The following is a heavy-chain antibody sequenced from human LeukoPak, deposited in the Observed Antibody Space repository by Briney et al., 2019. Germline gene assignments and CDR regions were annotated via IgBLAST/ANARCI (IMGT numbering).Heavy chain of an antibody. CDR2: ISSSSSYI. CDR1: GFTFSSCS. Sequence: GGSLRLSCAASGFTFSSCSMNWVRQAPGKGLEWVSSISSSSSYIYYAGSVKGRFTISRDNAKNSLYLQMNSLRAEDTAVYYCARDIRVTMVRGVLDYWGQGTLVTVSS. J-gene: IGHJ4*02. CDR3: ARDIRVTMVRGVLDY. D-gene: IGHD3-10*01. V-gene: IGHV3-21*01.